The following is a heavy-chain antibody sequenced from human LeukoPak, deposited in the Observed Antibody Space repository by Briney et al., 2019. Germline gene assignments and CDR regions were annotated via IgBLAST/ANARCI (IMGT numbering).Heavy chain of an antibody. Sequence: SETLSLTCTVSGGSISGYYWSWIRQPPGKGLEWIGYVYDTGSTNYNPSLRSRVTISLDTSKSQFSLKLSSVTAADTAVYYCARRLAGRPRYYCDYWGQGTLVTVSS. CDR3: ARRLAGRPRYYCDY. V-gene: IGHV4-59*08. CDR1: GGSISGYY. D-gene: IGHD6-6*01. J-gene: IGHJ4*02. CDR2: VYDTGST.